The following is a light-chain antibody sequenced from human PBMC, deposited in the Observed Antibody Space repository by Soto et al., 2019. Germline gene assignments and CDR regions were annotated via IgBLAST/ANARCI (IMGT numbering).Light chain of an antibody. V-gene: IGLV2-14*01. CDR3: TSYTGSSTHV. CDR1: SSDVGGYNY. J-gene: IGLJ1*01. CDR2: DVS. Sequence: QSALTQPASVSGSPGQSITISCTGTSSDVGGYNYVSWYQQHPGKAPKLMIYDVSNRPSGVSNRFSGSKSGNTASLTISGLQAEDEADYYCTSYTGSSTHVFGTGTQLTV.